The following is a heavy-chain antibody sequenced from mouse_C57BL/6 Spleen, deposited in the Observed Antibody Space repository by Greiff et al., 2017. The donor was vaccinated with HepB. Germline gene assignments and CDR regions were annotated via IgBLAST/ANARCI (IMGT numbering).Heavy chain of an antibody. D-gene: IGHD3-2*02. CDR2: IDPENGDT. J-gene: IGHJ3*01. V-gene: IGHV14-4*01. Sequence: VQLKESGAELVRPGASVKLSCTASGFNIKDDYMHWVKQRPEQGLEWIGWIDPENGDTEYASKFQGKATITADTSSNTAYLQLSSLTSEDTAVYYCTGQLRGWFAYWGQGTLVTVSA. CDR3: TGQLRGWFAY. CDR1: GFNIKDDY.